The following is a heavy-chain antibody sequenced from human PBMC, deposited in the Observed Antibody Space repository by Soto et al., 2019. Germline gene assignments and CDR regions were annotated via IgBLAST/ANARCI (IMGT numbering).Heavy chain of an antibody. CDR2: IYYSGST. V-gene: IGHV4-59*01. CDR3: ARDPGIAVAGNYYYYGMDV. J-gene: IGHJ6*02. D-gene: IGHD6-19*01. Sequence: QVQLQESGPGLVKPSETLSLTCTVSGGSISSYYWSWIRQPPGKGLEWIGYIYYSGSTNYNPSLKSRVTISVDTSKNQFSLKLSSVTAADTAVYYCARDPGIAVAGNYYYYGMDVWGQGTTVTVSS. CDR1: GGSISSYY.